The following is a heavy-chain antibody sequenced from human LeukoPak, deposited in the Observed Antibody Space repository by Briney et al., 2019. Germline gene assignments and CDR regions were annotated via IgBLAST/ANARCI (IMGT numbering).Heavy chain of an antibody. CDR2: ISYDGSNK. Sequence: GRSLRLSCAASGFTFSSYAMHWDRQAPGKGLEWVAVISYDGSNKYYADSVKGRFTISRDNSKNTLYLQMNSLRAEDTAVYYCARVLAAAGTPDDIDYWGQGTLVTVSS. D-gene: IGHD6-13*01. CDR1: GFTFSSYA. J-gene: IGHJ4*02. CDR3: ARVLAAAGTPDDIDY. V-gene: IGHV3-30*04.